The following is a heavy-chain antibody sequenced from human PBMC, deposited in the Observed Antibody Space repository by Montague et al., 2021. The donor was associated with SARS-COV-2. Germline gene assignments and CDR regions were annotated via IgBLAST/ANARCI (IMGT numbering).Heavy chain of an antibody. D-gene: IGHD3-22*01. CDR1: GGSFSDYY. V-gene: IGHV4-34*01. CDR2: INHRGST. J-gene: IGHJ4*02. Sequence: SETLSLTCAVYGGSFSDYYWSWIRQPPGKGLEWIGEINHRGSTDYNPSLKSRVTLSEDTSKNQFSLKLSSVTAADTAVYFCARGRQHSNMVIVVMTGGEYYIDAWGQGTLVTVSS. CDR3: ARGRQHSNMVIVVMTGGEYYIDA.